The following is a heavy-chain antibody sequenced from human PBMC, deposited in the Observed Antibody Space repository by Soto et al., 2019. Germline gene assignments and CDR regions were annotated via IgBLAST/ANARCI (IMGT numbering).Heavy chain of an antibody. Sequence: GGSLRLSCAASGFTFSSYAMSWVRQAPGKGLEWVSAISGSGGSTYYADSVKGRFTISRDNSKNTLYLQMNSLRAEDTAVYYCAKYHVLLWFGELFATRFDYGMDVWGQGTTVTVSS. CDR1: GFTFSSYA. D-gene: IGHD3-10*01. J-gene: IGHJ6*02. CDR3: AKYHVLLWFGELFATRFDYGMDV. CDR2: ISGSGGST. V-gene: IGHV3-23*01.